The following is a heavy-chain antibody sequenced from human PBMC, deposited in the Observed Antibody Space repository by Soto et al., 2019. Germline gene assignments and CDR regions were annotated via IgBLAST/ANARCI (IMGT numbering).Heavy chain of an antibody. Sequence: QVQLVQSGAEVKKPGASVKISCKASGYTFINYPLHWVRQAPGHRPEWMGWNNAGDDQTQYSQKFQGRFTITRDTSARTGYMDLTGLRPDDTAVYYCARDPFTLLRGVITYLDYWGQGTLVTVSS. CDR3: ARDPFTLLRGVITYLDY. J-gene: IGHJ4*02. V-gene: IGHV1-3*01. D-gene: IGHD3-10*01. CDR1: GYTFINYP. CDR2: NNAGDDQT.